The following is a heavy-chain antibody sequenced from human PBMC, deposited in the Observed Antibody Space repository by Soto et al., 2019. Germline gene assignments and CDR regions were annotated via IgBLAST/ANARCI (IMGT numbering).Heavy chain of an antibody. V-gene: IGHV4-30-4*01. J-gene: IGHJ5*02. Sequence: SETLSLTCTVSGGSINNGDYYWSWIRQPPGKGLEWIGYIYYSGSTYYNPSLKSRVTISVDTSKNQFSLKLSSVTAADTAVYYCARERLRGRWFDPWGQGTLVTVSS. CDR1: GGSINNGDYY. CDR2: IYYSGST. CDR3: ARERLRGRWFDP. D-gene: IGHD3-16*01.